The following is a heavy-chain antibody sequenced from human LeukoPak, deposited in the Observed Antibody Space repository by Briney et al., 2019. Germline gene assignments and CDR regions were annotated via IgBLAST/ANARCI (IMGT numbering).Heavy chain of an antibody. CDR3: AIHRTIAAAGDY. D-gene: IGHD6-13*01. Sequence: ASVKVSCKASGYTFTSHGISWVRQAPGQGLEWMGWISAYNGNTNYAQKLQGRVTMTTDTSTSTAYMELRSLRSDDTAVYYCAIHRTIAAAGDYWGQGTLVTVSS. V-gene: IGHV1-18*01. CDR1: GYTFTSHG. J-gene: IGHJ4*02. CDR2: ISAYNGNT.